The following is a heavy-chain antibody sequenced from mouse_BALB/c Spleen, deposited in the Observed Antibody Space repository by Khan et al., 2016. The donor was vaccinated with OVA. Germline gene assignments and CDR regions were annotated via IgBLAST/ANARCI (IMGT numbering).Heavy chain of an antibody. Sequence: EVKLLESGPGLVKPSQSLSLTCTVTGYSITTDYAWNWIRQFPGNKLEWMGFISYSGNTKYNPSLKSRISISRDTSTNQFFLQLKSVTTEDTARYYCARVYGGDFDYWDQGTTLTVSS. CDR3: ARVYGGDFDY. J-gene: IGHJ2*01. D-gene: IGHD1-1*01. V-gene: IGHV3-2*02. CDR2: ISYSGNT. CDR1: GYSITTDYA.